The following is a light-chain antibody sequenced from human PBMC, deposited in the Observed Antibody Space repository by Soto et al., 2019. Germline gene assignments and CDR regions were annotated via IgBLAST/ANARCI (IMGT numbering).Light chain of an antibody. CDR2: GAS. Sequence: EIGLTQSPGTLSLSPGERATLSCRASQSVISSYLAWYQQKPGQAPRLLIYGASNRATGIPARFSGSGSGTEFTLTISSLQSEDFAVYYCQQYNNWLTFGQGTRLEI. CDR1: QSVISSY. J-gene: IGKJ5*01. CDR3: QQYNNWLT. V-gene: IGKV3-15*01.